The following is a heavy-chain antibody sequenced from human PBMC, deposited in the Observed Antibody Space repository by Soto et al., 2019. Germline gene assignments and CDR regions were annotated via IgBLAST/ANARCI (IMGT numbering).Heavy chain of an antibody. D-gene: IGHD5-18*01. Sequence: SETLSLTCTVSGGSISSSSYYWGWIRQPPGKGLEWIGSIYYSGSTYYNPSLKSRVTISVDTSKNQFSLKLSSVTAADTAVYCCARHCRVDTAMAIDYWGQGTLGTVSS. V-gene: IGHV4-39*01. CDR3: ARHCRVDTAMAIDY. CDR1: GGSISSSSYY. J-gene: IGHJ4*02. CDR2: IYYSGST.